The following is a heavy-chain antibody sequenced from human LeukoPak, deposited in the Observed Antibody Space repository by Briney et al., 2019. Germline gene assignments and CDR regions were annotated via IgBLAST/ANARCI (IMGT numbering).Heavy chain of an antibody. CDR1: GFTFSSYE. CDR2: ISSSGSTI. CDR3: ARGGNRYAHYFDY. V-gene: IGHV3-48*03. Sequence: PGGSLRLSCAASGFTFSSYEMNWVRQAPGKGLEWVSYISSSGSTIYYADSVKGRFTISRDNAKNSLYLQMNSLRAEDTAVYYCARGGNRYAHYFDYWGQGTLVTVPS. D-gene: IGHD1-14*01. J-gene: IGHJ4*02.